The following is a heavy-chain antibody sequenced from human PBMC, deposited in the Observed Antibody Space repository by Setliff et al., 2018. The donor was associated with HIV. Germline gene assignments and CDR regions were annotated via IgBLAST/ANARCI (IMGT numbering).Heavy chain of an antibody. D-gene: IGHD3-3*01. CDR1: GASINSMTDY. J-gene: IGHJ4*02. CDR2: IYYSGST. V-gene: IGHV4-39*07. CDR3: ARDVMEWFGNYFDN. Sequence: SETLSLTCTVSGASINSMTDYWGWIRQPPGKGLEWIGSIYYSGSTYYNSSLKSRVTISLDTSKNQFSLKLTSVTAADTAVYYCARDVMEWFGNYFDNWGQGALVTVSS.